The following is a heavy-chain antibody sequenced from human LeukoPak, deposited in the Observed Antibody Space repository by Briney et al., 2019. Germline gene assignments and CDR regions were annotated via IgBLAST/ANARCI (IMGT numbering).Heavy chain of an antibody. Sequence: ASVKVSCKASGYTFTGYYMHWVRQAPGQGLEWMGLINPSGSSTLYAQKFQGRVTMTRDMSTITDYMELSSLRSEDTAVYYCARDNSVGDIAWWFDPWGQGTLVTVSS. D-gene: IGHD3-16*02. J-gene: IGHJ5*02. CDR2: INPSGSST. CDR1: GYTFTGYY. CDR3: ARDNSVGDIAWWFDP. V-gene: IGHV1-46*01.